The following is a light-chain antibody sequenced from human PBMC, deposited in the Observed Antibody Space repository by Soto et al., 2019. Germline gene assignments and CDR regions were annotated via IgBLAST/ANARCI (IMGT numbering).Light chain of an antibody. J-gene: IGKJ1*01. CDR2: GAP. Sequence: EIVMTQSPATLSVSPGERATLSCRASQSVSSNLAWYQQKPGQAPRLLIYGAPTRATGIPARFSGSGSATEVTLTISSLQCEDFAVYYCHQYNNWPPWTFGQGTKVEIK. CDR1: QSVSSN. CDR3: HQYNNWPPWT. V-gene: IGKV3-15*01.